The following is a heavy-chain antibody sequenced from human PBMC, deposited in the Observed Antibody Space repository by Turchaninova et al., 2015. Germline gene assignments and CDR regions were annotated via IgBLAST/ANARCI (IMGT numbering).Heavy chain of an antibody. J-gene: IGHJ4*02. CDR2: ITPMFGTP. Sequence: QVQLVQSGAEVTKPGSAVTVSCQASGGTFSTSTISWVRQAPGQGLEGMGGITPMFGTPNYAQKFQGRVIITADECTSTAYMELRSLRSEDTALYYCARGPDSSSYYYFYWGQGTLVTVSS. CDR1: GGTFSTST. D-gene: IGHD3-22*01. V-gene: IGHV1-69*12. CDR3: ARGPDSSSYYYFY.